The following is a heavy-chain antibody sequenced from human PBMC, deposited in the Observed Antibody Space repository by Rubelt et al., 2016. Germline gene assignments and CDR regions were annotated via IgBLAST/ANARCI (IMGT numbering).Heavy chain of an antibody. D-gene: IGHD5-18*01. CDR1: GDSISSRSYY. CDR3: ARHRYGARDFYYNYYMDV. Sequence: QLQLQESGPGLVKPSETLSLTCSVSGDSISSRSYYWGWIRQPPGKGLEWIGSIHYTGSTYYNPSLKSRVTMSAATSKNQLSLKLSSVTAAETAVYYCARHRYGARDFYYNYYMDVWGEGTTVTVSS. V-gene: IGHV4-39*01. CDR2: IHYTGST. J-gene: IGHJ6*03.